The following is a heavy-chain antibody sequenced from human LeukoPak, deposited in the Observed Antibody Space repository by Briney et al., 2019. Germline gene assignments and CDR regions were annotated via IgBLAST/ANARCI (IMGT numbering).Heavy chain of an antibody. CDR1: GGSISSYY. D-gene: IGHD2-15*01. V-gene: IGHV4-59*01. CDR3: ARVVAAPYYFDY. J-gene: IGHJ4*02. Sequence: PSETLSLTCTVSGGSISSYYWSWIRQPPGKGLEWIGYIYYSGSTNYNPSLKSLVTISVDTSKNQFSLKLSSVTAADTAVYYCARVVAAPYYFDYWGQGTLVTVSS. CDR2: IYYSGST.